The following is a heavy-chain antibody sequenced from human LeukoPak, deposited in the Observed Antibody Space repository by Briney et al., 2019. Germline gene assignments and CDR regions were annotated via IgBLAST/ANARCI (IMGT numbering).Heavy chain of an antibody. CDR1: GYRFTSYV. D-gene: IGHD2-2*01. CDR3: ARGGVPAAMGYYYYYMDV. J-gene: IGHJ6*03. CDR2: MNPNSGNT. V-gene: IGHV1-8*03. Sequence: ASVKVSCKASGYRFTSYVINWVRQATGQGLEWMGWMNPNSGNTGYAQKFQGRVTITRNTPISTVFLELRSLRPGETAVYYCARGGVPAAMGYYYYYMDVWGKGTTVTVSS.